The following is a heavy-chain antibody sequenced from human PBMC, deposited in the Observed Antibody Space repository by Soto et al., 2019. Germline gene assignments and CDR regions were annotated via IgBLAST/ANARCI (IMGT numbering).Heavy chain of an antibody. D-gene: IGHD5-18*01. V-gene: IGHV3-66*01. CDR2: IFSAGST. Sequence: EVQLVESGGGLVQPGGSLRLSCAVSGFTVSNNYMTWVRQAPGRGLDWVSIIFSAGSTYYADSVRGRFTISRDNSKNTLYLQMSGLRAEDTAIYYCARGAGGNSWRSPTFDSWGQGTLVTVSS. CDR1: GFTVSNNY. CDR3: ARGAGGNSWRSPTFDS. J-gene: IGHJ4*02.